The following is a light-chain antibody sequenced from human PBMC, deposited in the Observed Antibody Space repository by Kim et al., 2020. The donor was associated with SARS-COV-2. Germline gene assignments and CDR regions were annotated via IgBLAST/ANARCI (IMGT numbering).Light chain of an antibody. V-gene: IGLV3-21*04. J-gene: IGLJ3*02. CDR2: YDS. CDR1: KLGSKT. CDR3: QVWDSSSDHPGV. Sequence: PGKPATMTYGGNKLGSKTVQWYQQKPGQAPVLVIYYDSDRPSGIPERFSGSNSGNTATLTISRVEAGDEADYYCQVWDSSSDHPGVFGGGTQLTV.